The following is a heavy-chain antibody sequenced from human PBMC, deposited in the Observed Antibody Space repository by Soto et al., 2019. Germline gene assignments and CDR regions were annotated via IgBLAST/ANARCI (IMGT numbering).Heavy chain of an antibody. CDR3: ARHYRSLSYYYDSSGYPDAFDI. J-gene: IGHJ3*02. Sequence: GGSLKISCKGSGYSFSRYLVGWGRQMPGKGLEGKGFIYPGDSDTRYSPSFQGQVTISADKSISTAYLQWSSLKASDTAMYYCARHYRSLSYYYDSSGYPDAFDIWGQGTMVTVSS. CDR2: IYPGDSDT. D-gene: IGHD3-22*01. V-gene: IGHV5-51*01. CDR1: GYSFSRYL.